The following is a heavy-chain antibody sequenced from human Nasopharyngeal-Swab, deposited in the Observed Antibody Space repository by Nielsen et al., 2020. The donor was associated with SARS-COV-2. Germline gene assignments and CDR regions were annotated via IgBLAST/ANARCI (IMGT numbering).Heavy chain of an antibody. Sequence: SCAISGDSVSSNSAAWNWIRQSPSRGLEWLGRTYYRSKWYNDYAVSVKSRITINPDTSKNQFSLQLNSVTPEDTAVYYCASGGSGWSHYYYYGMDVWGQGTTVTVSS. V-gene: IGHV6-1*01. J-gene: IGHJ6*02. CDR3: ASGGSGWSHYYYYGMDV. CDR2: TYYRSKWYN. D-gene: IGHD6-19*01. CDR1: GDSVSSNSAA.